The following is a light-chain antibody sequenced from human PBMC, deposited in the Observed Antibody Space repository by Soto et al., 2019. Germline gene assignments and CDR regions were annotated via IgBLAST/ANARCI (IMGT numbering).Light chain of an antibody. V-gene: IGKV3-15*01. Sequence: EIVVTQSPATLSVSPGERATLSCWASQSVNSNLAWYQQKPGQAPRLLFYGASTRATSIPPRFSGGVSGTEIALSFSSLHSEDFAVYYCQQYQSWPLTFGGGSKVEIK. J-gene: IGKJ4*01. CDR3: QQYQSWPLT. CDR2: GAS. CDR1: QSVNSN.